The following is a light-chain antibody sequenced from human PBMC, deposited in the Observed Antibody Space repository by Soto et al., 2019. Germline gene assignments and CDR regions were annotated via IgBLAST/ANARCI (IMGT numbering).Light chain of an antibody. J-gene: IGLJ2*01. CDR3: QSYDNSLSHVV. CDR2: GDN. V-gene: IGLV1-40*01. CDR1: SSHIGSFYD. Sequence: QSVLTQPPSVSGAPGQRVTIPCTGSSSHIGSFYDVHWYQQLPGTVPKLLIYGDNNRPSGVPDRFSGSKSGTSASLAITGLQADDEDEYYCQSYDNSLSHVVFGGGTKLTVL.